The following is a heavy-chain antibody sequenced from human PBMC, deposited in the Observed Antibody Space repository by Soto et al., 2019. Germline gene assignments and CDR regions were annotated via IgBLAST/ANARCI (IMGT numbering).Heavy chain of an antibody. CDR2: ISAYNGNT. CDR1: GDTFTSYG. J-gene: IGHJ5*02. CDR3: ARAIPNYYGSGSYYNWFDP. D-gene: IGHD3-10*01. Sequence: VSVKVCCKASGDTFTSYGIRWVRQAPGKRLEWMGWISAYNGNTNYAQKLQGRVTMTTDTSTSTAYMELRSLRSDDTAVYYCARAIPNYYGSGSYYNWFDPWGQGTLVTVSS. V-gene: IGHV1-18*01.